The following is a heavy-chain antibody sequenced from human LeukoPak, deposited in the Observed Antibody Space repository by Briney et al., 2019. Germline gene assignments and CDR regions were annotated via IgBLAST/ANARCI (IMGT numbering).Heavy chain of an antibody. V-gene: IGHV4-39*01. J-gene: IGHJ3*02. CDR1: GGSISSGTYY. CDR3: ARRPPALGAFDI. Sequence: PSETLSLTCTVSGGSISSGTYYWGWIRQSPGKGLEWIGSIYSGGSTYYNPSLKSRVTISADTSKNQFSLQLSSVTAADTAIYYCARRPPALGAFDIWGHGTMVTVSS. CDR2: IYSGGST.